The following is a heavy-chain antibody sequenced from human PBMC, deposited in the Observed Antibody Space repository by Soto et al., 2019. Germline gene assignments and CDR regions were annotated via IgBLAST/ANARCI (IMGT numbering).Heavy chain of an antibody. Sequence: EVQLVESGGGLVQPGGSLRLSCAASGFTVSSNYMNWVRQAPGKGLEWVSLIYSGGSTSYADSVKGRFTISRDKSKNTLYLQMNSLRAEDTAVYYCARGSESLRYFQHWGQGILVTVSS. V-gene: IGHV3-53*01. CDR2: IYSGGST. J-gene: IGHJ1*01. CDR1: GFTVSSNY. CDR3: ARGSESLRYFQH.